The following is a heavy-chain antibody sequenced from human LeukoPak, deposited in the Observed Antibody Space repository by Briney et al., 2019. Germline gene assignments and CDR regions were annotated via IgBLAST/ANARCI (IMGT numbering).Heavy chain of an antibody. CDR1: GGPISSYY. CDR3: AASARLVLQESVY. Sequence: SETLSLTCTVSGGPISSYYWSWIRQPPGKGLEWIGYIYYSGSTNYSPSLKSRATISVDTSKNQFSLKLSSVTATDTAVYYCAASARLVLQESVYWGQGTLVTASS. D-gene: IGHD6-19*01. CDR2: IYYSGST. V-gene: IGHV4-59*08. J-gene: IGHJ4*02.